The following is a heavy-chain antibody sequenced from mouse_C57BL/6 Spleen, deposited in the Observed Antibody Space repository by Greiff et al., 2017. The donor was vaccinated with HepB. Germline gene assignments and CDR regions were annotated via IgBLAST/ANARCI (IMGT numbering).Heavy chain of an antibody. Sequence: VQLQQPGAELVRPGSSVKLSCKASGYTFTSYWMHWVKQRPIQGLEWIGNIDPSDSETHYNQKFKDKATLTVDKSSSTAYMQLSSLTSEDSAVYYCARSGNSSGYGAWFAYWGQGTLVTVSA. V-gene: IGHV1-52*01. J-gene: IGHJ3*01. D-gene: IGHD3-2*02. CDR1: GYTFTSYW. CDR2: IDPSDSET. CDR3: ARSGNSSGYGAWFAY.